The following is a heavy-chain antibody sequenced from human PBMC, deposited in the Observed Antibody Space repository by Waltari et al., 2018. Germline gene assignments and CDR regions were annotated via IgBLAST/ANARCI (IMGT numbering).Heavy chain of an antibody. Sequence: TWWSWVRQSPQRGLERIGQVISPGKSNYIPSFASRVTMSLDASINQFSLMVTSATAAATAVYYCARDRGRGLYLDAWGPGTLVTVSP. CDR3: ARDRGRGLYLDA. V-gene: IGHV4-4*02. D-gene: IGHD2-15*01. CDR1: TW. CDR2: VISPGKS. J-gene: IGHJ5*02.